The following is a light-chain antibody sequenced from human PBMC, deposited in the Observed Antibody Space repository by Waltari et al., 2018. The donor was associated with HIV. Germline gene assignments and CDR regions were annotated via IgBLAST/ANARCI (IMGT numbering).Light chain of an antibody. CDR3: QSADKSGTLPR. Sequence: SYELTQPPSVSVSSGQTAKITCSGDVLPRQYAYWYQQKSGQAPVLVISKDSERPSGIPDRFSGASSGTATTVTLTISGVQAEDEADYYCQSADKSGTLPRFGGGTKLTVL. V-gene: IGLV3-25*03. J-gene: IGLJ2*01. CDR2: KDS. CDR1: VLPRQY.